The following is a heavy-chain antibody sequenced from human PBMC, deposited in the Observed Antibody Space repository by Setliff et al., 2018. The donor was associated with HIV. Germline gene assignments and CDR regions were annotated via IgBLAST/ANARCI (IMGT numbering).Heavy chain of an antibody. Sequence: GGSLRLSCAASGFRFRSYWMSWVRQAPGKGLESVANVKQDGTETLYVDSVKGRFTISRDNAKNTLYLQMNSLRAEDTAVYYCVRDHRPSNNNWHHWFDPWGQGTLVTVSS. CDR1: GFRFRSYW. V-gene: IGHV3-7*01. CDR3: VRDHRPSNNNWHHWFDP. D-gene: IGHD1-1*01. J-gene: IGHJ5*02. CDR2: VKQDGTET.